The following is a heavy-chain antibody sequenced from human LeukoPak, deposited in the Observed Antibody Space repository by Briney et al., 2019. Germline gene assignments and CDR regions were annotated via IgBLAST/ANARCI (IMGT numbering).Heavy chain of an antibody. D-gene: IGHD3-22*01. CDR3: ARAVDYYDSSGYWGAFDI. V-gene: IGHV1-18*01. CDR2: ISAYNGNT. J-gene: IGHJ3*02. Sequence: ASVKVSCKASGYTFTSYDISWVRQAPGQGLEWMGWISAYNGNTNYAQKLQGRVTMTTDTSTSTAYMELRSLRSDDTAVYYCARAVDYYDSSGYWGAFDIWGQGTMVTVSS. CDR1: GYTFTSYD.